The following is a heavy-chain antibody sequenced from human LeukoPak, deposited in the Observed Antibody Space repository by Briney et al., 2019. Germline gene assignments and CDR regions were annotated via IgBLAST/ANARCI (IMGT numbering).Heavy chain of an antibody. Sequence: GGSLTLTCAVSGYSISSDAKRCARQPPGEGRVWFSGIIDNSGSTYYRESVMGRLTISIDNSKNNLSLKMNSLTAEDTAVYYCNNVVGVYVTTPFSDYGGQGTLVTVPS. CDR3: NNVVGVYVTTPFSDY. J-gene: IGHJ4*02. CDR2: IIDNSGST. CDR1: GYSISSDA. V-gene: IGHV3-23*01. D-gene: IGHD5/OR15-5a*01.